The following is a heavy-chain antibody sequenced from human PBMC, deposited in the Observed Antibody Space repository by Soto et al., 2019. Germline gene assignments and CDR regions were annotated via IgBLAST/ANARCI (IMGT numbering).Heavy chain of an antibody. CDR3: ARDLWGYCGTDCYPLDV. D-gene: IGHD2-21*02. J-gene: IGHJ6*02. CDR1: GGSISSYY. V-gene: IGHV4-59*01. CDR2: MYNTGST. Sequence: QVQLQESGPGLVKPSETLSLTCTVSGGSISSYYWSWIRQPPGKGLEWIGYMYNTGSTVYNPSLKSRVTISVDTSKNKFSLNLNAVTAADTAVYYCARDLWGYCGTDCYPLDVWGQGTTVTVSS.